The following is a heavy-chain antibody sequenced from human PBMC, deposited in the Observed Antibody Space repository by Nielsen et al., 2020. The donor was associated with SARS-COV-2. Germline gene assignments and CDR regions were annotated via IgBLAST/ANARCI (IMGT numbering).Heavy chain of an antibody. CDR1: GFIFTKFP. CDR3: ARETLDHTSSFLDH. D-gene: IGHD1-26*01. Sequence: GESLKISCAASGFIFTKFPMHWVRQAPGKGREWLAIISYDGSNEHYADSVKGRFTVSRDNSKGTVHLQLNSLKVEDTAVYFCARETLDHTSSFLDHWGQGTLVTVSS. J-gene: IGHJ5*02. V-gene: IGHV3-30-3*01. CDR2: ISYDGSNE.